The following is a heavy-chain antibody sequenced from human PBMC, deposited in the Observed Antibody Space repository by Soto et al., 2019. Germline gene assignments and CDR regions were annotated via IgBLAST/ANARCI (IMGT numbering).Heavy chain of an antibody. CDR3: AKDPVANRFFGGGGYNE. CDR2: ISGSGGST. CDR1: GFTFSSYA. D-gene: IGHD2-15*01. Sequence: GGSLRLSCAASGFTFSSYAMSWVRQAPGKGLEWVSAISGSGGSTYYADSVKGRFTISRDNSKNTLYLQMNSLRAEDTAVYYCAKDPVANRFFGGGGYNEWGQGTMVTVSS. J-gene: IGHJ3*01. V-gene: IGHV3-23*01.